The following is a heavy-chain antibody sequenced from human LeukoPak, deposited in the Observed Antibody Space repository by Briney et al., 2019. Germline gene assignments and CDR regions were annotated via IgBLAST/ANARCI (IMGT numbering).Heavy chain of an antibody. CDR3: MRDGLYYYDSSGYRYFDY. CDR2: IKQDGSEK. CDR1: GFTFSSYW. Sequence: GGSLRLSCAASGFTFSSYWMSWVRQAPGKGLEWVANIKQDGSEKKYVDSVKGRFTISRDNAKNSLYLQMNSLRAEDTAVYFCMRDGLYYYDSSGYRYFDYWGQGTLVTVSS. J-gene: IGHJ4*02. V-gene: IGHV3-7*01. D-gene: IGHD3-22*01.